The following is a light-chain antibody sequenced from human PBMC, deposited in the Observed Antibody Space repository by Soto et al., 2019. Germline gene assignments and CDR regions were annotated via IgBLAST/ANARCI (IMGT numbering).Light chain of an antibody. J-gene: IGKJ1*01. Sequence: EILMTQSPATLSVSPGERATLSCRASQSVSSNLAWYQQKPGQAPRLLIYGASTRATGIPARFSGSGSGTEFTLTISSLQSEDFAVYYCQQYNNWPQWTFGQGPKVEIK. CDR3: QQYNNWPQWT. CDR2: GAS. CDR1: QSVSSN. V-gene: IGKV3-15*01.